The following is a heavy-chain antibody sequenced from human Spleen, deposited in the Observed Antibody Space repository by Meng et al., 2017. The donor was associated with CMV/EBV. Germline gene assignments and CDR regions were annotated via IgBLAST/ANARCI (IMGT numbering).Heavy chain of an antibody. CDR1: GASISSYY. J-gene: IGHJ6*02. Sequence: GSLRLSCTVSGASISSYYWTWIRQPPGKGLEWIGCIYYSGSPNYNPSLESRITISVDTSKNQFSLRLYSVTAADTAVYYCAKFSATGAYYYGMDVWGQGTTVTVSS. CDR3: AKFSATGAYYYGMDV. V-gene: IGHV4-59*01. D-gene: IGHD1-1*01. CDR2: IYYSGSP.